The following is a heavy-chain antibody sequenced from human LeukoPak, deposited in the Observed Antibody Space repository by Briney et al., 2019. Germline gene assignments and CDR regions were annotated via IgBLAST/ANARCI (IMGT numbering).Heavy chain of an antibody. V-gene: IGHV3-66*04. J-gene: IGHJ4*02. D-gene: IGHD4-17*01. Sequence: PGGSLRLSCAAAGFTVSNNYMTWVRQAPGKGLEWVSVIYSGGSTYYADSVEGRFTISRDNSKNTLYLQMNSLRAEDTAVYYCARHRVRFDYEDWGQGTLVTVSS. CDR2: IYSGGST. CDR1: GFTVSNNY. CDR3: ARHRVRFDYED.